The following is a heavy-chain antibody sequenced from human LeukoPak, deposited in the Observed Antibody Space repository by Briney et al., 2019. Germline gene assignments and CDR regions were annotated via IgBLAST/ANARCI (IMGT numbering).Heavy chain of an antibody. CDR2: IYPGDSDT. D-gene: IGHD4-17*01. V-gene: IGHV5-51*01. Sequence: GESLKISCKGSGYSFTSYWIGWVRQMPGKGLEWMGIIYPGDSDTRYSPSFQGQVTISADKSISTAYLQWSSLKASDTAMYYCARQYDYGDYLAVGDAFDIWGQGTMVTVSS. J-gene: IGHJ3*02. CDR3: ARQYDYGDYLAVGDAFDI. CDR1: GYSFTSYW.